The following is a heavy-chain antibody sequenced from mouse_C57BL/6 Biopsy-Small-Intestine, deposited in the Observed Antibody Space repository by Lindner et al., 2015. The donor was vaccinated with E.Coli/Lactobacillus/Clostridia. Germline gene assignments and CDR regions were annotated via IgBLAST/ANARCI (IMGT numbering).Heavy chain of an antibody. J-gene: IGHJ3*01. V-gene: IGHV1-22*01. CDR3: ARSGYYGSSSFAY. CDR1: GYTFTVYT. Sequence: VQLQESGAELVKPGASVKLSCKASGYTFTVYTIHWVKQRSGKSLEWIGYINPNNGDTSYNQKFKGKATLTVNKSSSTAYMELRSLTSEDSAVYYCARSGYYGSSSFAYWGQGTLVTVSA. CDR2: INPNNGDT. D-gene: IGHD1-1*01.